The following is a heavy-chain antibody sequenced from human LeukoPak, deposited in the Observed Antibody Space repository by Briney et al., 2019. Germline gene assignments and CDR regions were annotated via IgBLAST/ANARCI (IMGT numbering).Heavy chain of an antibody. D-gene: IGHD3-22*01. CDR2: IYYSGST. J-gene: IGHJ4*02. V-gene: IGHV4-59*01. Sequence: SETLSLTCTVSGGSISSYYWSWIRQPPGKGLEWIGYIYYSGSTDCNPSLKSRVTISVDTSKNQFSLKLSSVTAADTAVYYCARGGLYYFDYWGQGTLVTVSS. CDR1: GGSISSYY. CDR3: ARGGLYYFDY.